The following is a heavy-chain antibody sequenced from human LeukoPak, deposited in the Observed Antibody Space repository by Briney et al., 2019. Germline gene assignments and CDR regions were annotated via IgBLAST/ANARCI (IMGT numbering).Heavy chain of an antibody. CDR2: ISRSGSTI. J-gene: IGHJ2*01. V-gene: IGHV3-48*01. D-gene: IGHD2-15*01. CDR3: ARDGLAAATLHWCFDL. CDR1: GFTFSSYN. Sequence: GGSLRLSCVASGFTFSSYNMNWVRLAPGKGLEWVSYISRSGSTIYYADSVKGRFTISRDNAKNSLYLQMNSLRAEDTAVYYCARDGLAAATLHWCFDLWGRGTLVTVSS.